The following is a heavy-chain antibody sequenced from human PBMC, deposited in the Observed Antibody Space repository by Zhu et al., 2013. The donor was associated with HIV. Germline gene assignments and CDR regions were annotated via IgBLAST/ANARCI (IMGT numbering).Heavy chain of an antibody. D-gene: IGHD2-21*01. CDR1: TYTFNNYY. J-gene: IGHJ4*02. CDR2: INPKSGGT. Sequence: QVQLVQSGAEVKRPGASLKVSCKASTYTFNNYYIHWVRQTPGQGLEWMGWINPKSGGTKYAQKFQGRVTMTRDTSIRTVYMELSRLKSDDTAVYYCARADRVVIDCWGQGTLVTVSS. V-gene: IGHV1-2*02. CDR3: ARADRVVIDC.